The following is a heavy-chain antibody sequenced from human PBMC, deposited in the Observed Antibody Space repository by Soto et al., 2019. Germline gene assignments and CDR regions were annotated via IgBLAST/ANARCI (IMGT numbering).Heavy chain of an antibody. CDR1: GFTFSSYA. CDR2: ISGSGGST. CDR3: AKVKSGYSDGVRDGGYSYGMDV. J-gene: IGHJ6*02. Sequence: EVQLLESGGGLVQPGGSLRLSCAASGFTFSSYAMSWVRQAPGKGLEWVSAISGSGGSTYYADSVKGRFTISRDNSKNTMYLQMNSRRAEDTAVYYCAKVKSGYSDGVRDGGYSYGMDVWGQGTTVSVSS. D-gene: IGHD5-18*01. V-gene: IGHV3-23*01.